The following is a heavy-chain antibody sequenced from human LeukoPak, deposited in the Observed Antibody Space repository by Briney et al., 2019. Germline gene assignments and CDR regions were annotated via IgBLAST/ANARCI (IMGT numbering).Heavy chain of an antibody. CDR3: AKELREGGFTAMVQIDY. CDR1: GFTFNTYA. CDR2: LSGSGDST. J-gene: IGHJ4*02. Sequence: GGSLSLSCAASGFTFNTYAMNWARQAPGKGLEWLSSLSGSGDSTFYAGSGTGRLTIARANSTSTLCLQMNSRRADDTAVFYCAKELREGGFTAMVQIDYWGQGTLVTASS. D-gene: IGHD5-18*01. V-gene: IGHV3-23*01.